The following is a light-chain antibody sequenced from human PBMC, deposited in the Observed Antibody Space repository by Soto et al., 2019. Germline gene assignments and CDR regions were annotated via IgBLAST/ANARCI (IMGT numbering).Light chain of an antibody. CDR1: SSNIGAGYD. Sequence: QSVLPQPPSMSGAPGQRVTISCTGSSSNIGAGYDVHWYQQLPGTAPKLLIYGNSNRPSGVPDRFSGSKSGTSASLAITGLQAEDEADYYCQSYDSSLSGYVVFGGGTKLTVL. CDR3: QSYDSSLSGYVV. V-gene: IGLV1-40*01. CDR2: GNS. J-gene: IGLJ2*01.